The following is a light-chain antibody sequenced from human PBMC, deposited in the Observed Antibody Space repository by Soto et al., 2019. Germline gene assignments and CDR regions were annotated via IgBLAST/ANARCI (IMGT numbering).Light chain of an antibody. CDR3: MQALQTPYT. V-gene: IGKV2-28*01. Sequence: EIVMTQSPPSLTVTPGERASISCRSSQRLLHSNGNNFLDWYLQKPGQSPQLLIYLGFNRASGVPDRVIGSGAGTDFTLKISRVEAEDVGVYYCMQALQTPYTFGQGTKLEIK. J-gene: IGKJ2*01. CDR2: LGF. CDR1: QRLLHSNGNNF.